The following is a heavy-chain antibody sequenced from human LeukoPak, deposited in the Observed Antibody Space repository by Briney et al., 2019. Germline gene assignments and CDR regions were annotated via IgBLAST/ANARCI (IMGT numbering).Heavy chain of an antibody. Sequence: SETLSLTCTVSGGSISSGGYYWSWIRQHPGKGLEWTGYIYYSGSTYYNPSLKSRVTISVDTSKNQFSLKLSSVTAADTAVYYCARGKGDLSMIVMIVTAVEFYFDSWGPGTLVTVSS. D-gene: IGHD3-22*01. J-gene: IGHJ4*02. CDR2: IYYSGST. CDR1: GGSISSGGYY. V-gene: IGHV4-31*03. CDR3: ARGKGDLSMIVMIVTAVEFYFDS.